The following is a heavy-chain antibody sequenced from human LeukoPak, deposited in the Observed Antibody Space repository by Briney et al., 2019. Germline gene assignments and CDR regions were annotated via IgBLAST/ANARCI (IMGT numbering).Heavy chain of an antibody. CDR1: GFTFSDYA. Sequence: GGSLRLSCTASGFTFSDYAVTWVRQAPGKGLEWVSFISSGSSAIYYAASVKGRFTISRDNAKYSLYLQMNSLRDEDTAVYYCARGGIAGPHFDYWGQGTLVTVSS. D-gene: IGHD6-13*01. CDR3: ARGGIAGPHFDY. J-gene: IGHJ4*02. CDR2: ISSGSSAI. V-gene: IGHV3-48*02.